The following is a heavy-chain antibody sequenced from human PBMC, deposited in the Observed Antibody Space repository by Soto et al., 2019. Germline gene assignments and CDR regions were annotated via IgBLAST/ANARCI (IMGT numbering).Heavy chain of an antibody. J-gene: IGHJ6*02. CDR3: ARGDSYGYRDYYYYGMDV. CDR2: INPNSGGT. Sequence: GASVKVSCKASGYTFTGYYMHWVRQAPGQGLEWMGWINPNSGGTNYAQKFQGWVTMTRDTSISTAYMELGRLRSDDTAVYYCARGDSYGYRDYYYYGMDVWGQGTTVTVSS. D-gene: IGHD5-18*01. CDR1: GYTFTGYY. V-gene: IGHV1-2*04.